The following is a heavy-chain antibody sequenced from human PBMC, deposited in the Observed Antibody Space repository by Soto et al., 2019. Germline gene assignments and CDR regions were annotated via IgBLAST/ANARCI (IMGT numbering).Heavy chain of an antibody. D-gene: IGHD2-21*02. J-gene: IGHJ5*02. CDR1: GGTFSSYA. CDR3: AGGVCGGDCYSGVDWFDP. Sequence: QVQLVQSGAEVKKPGSSVKVSCKASGGTFSSYAISWVRQAPRQGLEWMGGIIPIFGTANYAQKFQGRVTITADESTSTAYMELSSLRSEDTAVYYCAGGVCGGDCYSGVDWFDPWGQGTLVTVSS. V-gene: IGHV1-69*01. CDR2: IIPIFGTA.